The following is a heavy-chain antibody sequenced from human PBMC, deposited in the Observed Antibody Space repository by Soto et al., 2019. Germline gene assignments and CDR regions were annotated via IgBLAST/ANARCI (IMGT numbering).Heavy chain of an antibody. J-gene: IGHJ6*02. D-gene: IGHD5-18*01. Sequence: PGGSLRLSCAASGFTFSSYAMHWVRQAPGKGLEWVAVISYDGSNKYYADSVKGRFTISRDNSKNTLYLQMNSLRAEDTAVYYCARDLREGLIHGYYYYGMDVWGQGTTVTVSS. CDR1: GFTFSSYA. CDR3: ARDLREGLIHGYYYYGMDV. V-gene: IGHV3-30-3*01. CDR2: ISYDGSNK.